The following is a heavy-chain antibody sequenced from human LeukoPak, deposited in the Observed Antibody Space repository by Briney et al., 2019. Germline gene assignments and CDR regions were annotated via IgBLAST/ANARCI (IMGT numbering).Heavy chain of an antibody. CDR2: INHSGST. J-gene: IGHJ4*02. CDR3: ARREVNYYDSSGYYRLFDY. CDR1: GGSFSGHY. V-gene: IGHV4-34*01. Sequence: PSETLSLTCAVYGGSFSGHYWSWIRQPPGKGPEWIGEINHSGSTNYNPSLKSRVTISVDTSKNQFSLKLSSVTAADTAVYYCARREVNYYDSSGYYRLFDYWGQGTLVTVSS. D-gene: IGHD3-22*01.